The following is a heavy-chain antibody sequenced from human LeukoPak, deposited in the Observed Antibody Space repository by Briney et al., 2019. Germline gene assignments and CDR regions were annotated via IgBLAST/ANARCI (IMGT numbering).Heavy chain of an antibody. J-gene: IGHJ4*02. Sequence: PSETLSLTCAVSGGSVSSGTYYWSWIRQPAGKGLEWIGYLSTSGSTNYNPSLKSRVTISLDTSKNLFPLNLSSVTAADTAVYYCARAKGSWYYFDYWGQGTLVTVSS. V-gene: IGHV4-61*10. D-gene: IGHD6-13*01. CDR1: GGSVSSGTYY. CDR2: LSTSGST. CDR3: ARAKGSWYYFDY.